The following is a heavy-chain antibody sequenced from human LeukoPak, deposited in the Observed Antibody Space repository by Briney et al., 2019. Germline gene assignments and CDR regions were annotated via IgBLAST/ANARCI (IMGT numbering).Heavy chain of an antibody. CDR3: ARDRYCSSTSCYYGMDV. V-gene: IGHV3-48*03. CDR1: GFTFSSYE. D-gene: IGHD2-2*01. Sequence: GGSLRLSCAASGFTFSSYEMNWVRQAPGKGLEWVSYISSSGSTIYYADSVKGRFTISRDNAKNSLYLQMNSLRAEDTAVYYCARDRYCSSTSCYYGMDVWGQGTTVTVSS. CDR2: ISSSGSTI. J-gene: IGHJ6*02.